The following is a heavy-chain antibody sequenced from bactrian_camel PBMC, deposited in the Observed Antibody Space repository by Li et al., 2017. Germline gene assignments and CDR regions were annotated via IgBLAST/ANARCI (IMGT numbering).Heavy chain of an antibody. Sequence: HVQLVESGGGSVQAGGSLRLSCADSGYTFSSNCMGWFCQAPGKEREGVASISTGGARTYYADFVKGRFTYTQDNAKRTVTLQMTKLEPEDTAVYYCAADIMIRGRGACVLACSGQGTQVTVS. D-gene: IGHD3*01. V-gene: IGHV3-3*01. J-gene: IGHJ4*01. CDR2: ISTGGART. CDR1: GYTFSSNC.